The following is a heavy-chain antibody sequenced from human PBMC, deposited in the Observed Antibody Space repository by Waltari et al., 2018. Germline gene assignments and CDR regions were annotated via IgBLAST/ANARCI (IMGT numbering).Heavy chain of an antibody. CDR3: AIDRITIFGVVSYYYFDY. CDR2: IIPILGTA. D-gene: IGHD3-3*01. Sequence: QVQLVQSGAEVKKPGSSVKVSCKASGGTFSSYAISWVRQAPGKGLEWMGGIIPILGTASYAQKFQGRVTITADESTSTAYMELISLRSEDTAEYYCAIDRITIFGVVSYYYFDYWGQGTLVTVSS. CDR1: GGTFSSYA. J-gene: IGHJ4*02. V-gene: IGHV1-69*13.